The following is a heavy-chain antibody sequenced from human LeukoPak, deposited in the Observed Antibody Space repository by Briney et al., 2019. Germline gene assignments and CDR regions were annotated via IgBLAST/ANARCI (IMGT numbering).Heavy chain of an antibody. CDR1: GFPFSTYW. Sequence: GGSLRLSCAASGFPFSTYWMHWVRQAPGKGLVWVAVIWYDGSNKYYTDSVKGRFTISRDNSKNTLYLQMNSLRAEDTAVYYCAKEYDYSSSSDYWGQGTLVTVSS. J-gene: IGHJ4*02. CDR2: IWYDGSNK. D-gene: IGHD6-13*01. V-gene: IGHV3-33*06. CDR3: AKEYDYSSSSDY.